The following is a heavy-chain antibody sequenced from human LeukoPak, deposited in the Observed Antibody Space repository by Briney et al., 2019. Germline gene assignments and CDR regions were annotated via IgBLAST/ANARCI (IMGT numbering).Heavy chain of an antibody. V-gene: IGHV3-30*18. CDR2: ISYDGGNK. CDR1: GFTFSSYG. Sequence: GRSLRLSCAASGFTFSSYGMHWVRQAPGKGLEWVAVISYDGGNKYYADSVKGRFTISRDNSKNTLYLQMNSLRAEDTAVYYCAKGLGYYDSSGRRPPYYYYGMDVWGQGTTVTVSS. CDR3: AKGLGYYDSSGRRPPYYYYGMDV. J-gene: IGHJ6*02. D-gene: IGHD3-22*01.